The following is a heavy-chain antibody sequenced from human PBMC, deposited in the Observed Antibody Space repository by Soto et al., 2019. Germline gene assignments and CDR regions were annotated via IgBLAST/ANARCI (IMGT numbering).Heavy chain of an antibody. J-gene: IGHJ5*02. CDR1: GGSFSGLY. CDR2: INHSGST. CDR3: ARAALRNWFDP. Sequence: SETLSLTSDDYGGSFSGLYWSCIRQPPGKGLEWIGEINHSGSTNYNPSLKSRVTISVDTSKNQFSLKLSSVTAADTAVYYCARAALRNWFDPWGQGTLVTVS. V-gene: IGHV4-34*01. D-gene: IGHD6-25*01.